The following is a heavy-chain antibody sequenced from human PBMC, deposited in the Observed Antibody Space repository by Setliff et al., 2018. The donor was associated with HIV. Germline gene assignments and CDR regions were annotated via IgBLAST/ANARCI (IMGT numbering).Heavy chain of an antibody. J-gene: IGHJ4*02. D-gene: IGHD3-16*01. V-gene: IGHV4-39*01. Sequence: PSETLSLTCTVSGGSISTSRYYWGWIRQPPGKGLEWIGSMNYRGNTYYNPSLKSLAAISVDTSKNQISLKLSSVTAADTAVYYCARRTLITGYDYWGQGTLVTVSS. CDR2: MNYRGNT. CDR3: ARRTLITGYDY. CDR1: GGSISTSRYY.